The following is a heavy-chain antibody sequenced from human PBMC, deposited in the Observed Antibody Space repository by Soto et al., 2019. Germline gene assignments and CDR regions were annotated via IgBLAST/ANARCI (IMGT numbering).Heavy chain of an antibody. CDR1: GFTFSDYY. Sequence: GSLRLPCAASGFTFSDYYMSCIRQAPGKGLEWIGGNYYRVSTYNNPSLKRRDTTSVDTSKNQFPRKLSSVTAADTAVYYGASRITETNEPFDFWGKGTLVTVSS. V-gene: IGHV4-34*04. CDR2: NYYRVST. D-gene: IGHD1-20*01. CDR3: ASRITETNEPFDF. J-gene: IGHJ4*02.